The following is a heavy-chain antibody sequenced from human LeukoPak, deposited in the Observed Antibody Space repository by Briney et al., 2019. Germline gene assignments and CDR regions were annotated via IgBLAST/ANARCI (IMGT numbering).Heavy chain of an antibody. Sequence: GGSLRLSCSASGFTFSSYTIHWVRQAPGKGLEFVSAITNNGGNRYYADSVKGRFTISRDNSKNTVYLQMSSLRAEDTAVYYCVIVRGYFDSSGSDYWGQGTLVTVSS. CDR2: ITNNGGNR. V-gene: IGHV3-64D*06. J-gene: IGHJ4*02. CDR1: GFTFSSYT. CDR3: VIVRGYFDSSGSDY. D-gene: IGHD3-9*01.